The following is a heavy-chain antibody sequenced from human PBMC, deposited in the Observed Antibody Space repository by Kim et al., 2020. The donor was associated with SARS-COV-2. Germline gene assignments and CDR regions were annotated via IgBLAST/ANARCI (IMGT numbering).Heavy chain of an antibody. D-gene: IGHD1-26*01. CDR1: GGSISRSYYY. V-gene: IGHV4-39*07. J-gene: IGHJ4*02. CDR2: LYYSGST. Sequence: SETLSLTCTVSGGSISRSYYYWGWIRQPPGKELEWIGSLYYSGSTYYNPSLKSRVTISVDTSKNQFSLKLSSVTAADTAVYYCARVSGSYYDIDYWGQGT. CDR3: ARVSGSYYDIDY.